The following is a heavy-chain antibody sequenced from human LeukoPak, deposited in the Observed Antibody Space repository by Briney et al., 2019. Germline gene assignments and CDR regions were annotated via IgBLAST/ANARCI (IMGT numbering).Heavy chain of an antibody. J-gene: IGHJ4*02. D-gene: IGHD3-22*01. Sequence: SETLSLTCAVYGGSFSGYYWSWIRQPPGKGLEWIGEINHSGSTNYNPSLKSRVTISVDTSKNQFSLKLSSVTAADTAVYYCARSVITMTTFDYWGQGTLVTVSS. CDR1: GGSFSGYY. CDR2: INHSGST. V-gene: IGHV4-34*01. CDR3: ARSVITMTTFDY.